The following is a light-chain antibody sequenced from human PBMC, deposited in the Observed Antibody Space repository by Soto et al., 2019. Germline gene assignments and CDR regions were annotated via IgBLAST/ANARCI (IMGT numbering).Light chain of an antibody. Sequence: QSVLTQPPSASGTPGQRVTICCSGSSSNIGSNYVYWYQQLPGTAPKLLVYRNNQRPSGVPDRFSGSKSGTSASLAISGLRSEDEADYYCAAWDDSMSGYVFGTGNKVTVL. CDR3: AAWDDSMSGYV. V-gene: IGLV1-47*01. CDR2: RNN. J-gene: IGLJ1*01. CDR1: SSNIGSNY.